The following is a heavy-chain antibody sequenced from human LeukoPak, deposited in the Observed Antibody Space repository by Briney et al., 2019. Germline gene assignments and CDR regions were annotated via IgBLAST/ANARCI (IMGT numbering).Heavy chain of an antibody. CDR2: ISYSGST. Sequence: SETLSLACTVSGDSMTNYYWSWIRQPPGMGLEWLGYISYSGSTNYNPSLKSRVTFSIDTSKNQFSLWLDSVTAADTAVYYCASAPHVNYFDFWGQGALVTVSA. CDR1: GDSMTNYY. J-gene: IGHJ4*02. D-gene: IGHD2/OR15-2a*01. CDR3: ASAPHVNYFDF. V-gene: IGHV4-59*08.